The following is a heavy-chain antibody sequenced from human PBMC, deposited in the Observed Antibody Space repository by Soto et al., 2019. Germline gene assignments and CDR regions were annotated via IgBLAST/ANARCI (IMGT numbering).Heavy chain of an antibody. V-gene: IGHV4-59*08. CDR3: ARLAYYDFWSGTPATNWFGP. Sequence: SETLSLTCTVSGGSISSYYWSWIRQPPGKGLEWIGYIYYSGSTNYNPSLKSRVTISVDTSKNQFSLKLSSVTAADTAVYYCARLAYYDFWSGTPATNWFGPWGQGTLVT. D-gene: IGHD3-3*01. CDR1: GGSISSYY. CDR2: IYYSGST. J-gene: IGHJ5*02.